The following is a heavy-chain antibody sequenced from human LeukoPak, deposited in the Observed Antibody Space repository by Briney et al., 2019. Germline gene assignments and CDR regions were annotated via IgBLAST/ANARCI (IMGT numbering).Heavy chain of an antibody. CDR3: ARAYCSGGSCSFDYYYYGMDV. D-gene: IGHD2-15*01. CDR2: ISAYNGNT. V-gene: IGHV1-18*01. J-gene: IGHJ6*02. Sequence: APVKVSCKASGYTFTSYGISWVRQAPGQGLEWMGWISAYNGNTNYAQKLQGRVTMTTDTSTSTAYMELRSLRSDDTAVYYCARAYCSGGSCSFDYYYYGMDVWGQGTTVTVSS. CDR1: GYTFTSYG.